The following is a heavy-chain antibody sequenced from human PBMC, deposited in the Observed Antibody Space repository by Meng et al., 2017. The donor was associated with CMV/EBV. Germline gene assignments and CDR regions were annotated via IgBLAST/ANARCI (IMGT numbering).Heavy chain of an antibody. J-gene: IGHJ4*02. D-gene: IGHD6-6*01. CDR2: IKQDGSEK. CDR3: ARVSIAARLREYYFDY. V-gene: IGHV3-7*04. CDR1: GFTFSSYW. Sequence: GGSLRLSCAASGFTFSSYWMSWVRQAPGKGLEWVANIKQDGSEKYYVDSVKGRFTISRDNAKTSLYLQMNSLRAEDTAVYYCARVSIAARLREYYFDYWGQGTLVTVSS.